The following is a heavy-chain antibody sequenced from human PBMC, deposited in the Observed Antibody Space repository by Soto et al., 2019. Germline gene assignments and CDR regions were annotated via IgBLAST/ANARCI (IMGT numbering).Heavy chain of an antibody. D-gene: IGHD3-22*01. J-gene: IGHJ4*02. CDR2: IIPILGIA. V-gene: IGHV1-69*08. CDR1: GGTFSSYT. Sequence: QVQLVQSGAEVKKSGSSVKVSCKASGGTFSSYTISWVRQAPGQGLEWMGRIIPILGIANYAQKFQGRVTITADKSTSTAYMELSSLRSEDTAVYYCARDLLRVVVGYYDSSGYGFWGQGTLVTVSS. CDR3: ARDLLRVVVGYYDSSGYGF.